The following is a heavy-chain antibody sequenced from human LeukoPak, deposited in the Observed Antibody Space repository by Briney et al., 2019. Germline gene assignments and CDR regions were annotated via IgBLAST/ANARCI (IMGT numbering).Heavy chain of an antibody. D-gene: IGHD3-10*01. V-gene: IGHV3-23*01. J-gene: IGHJ4*02. CDR2: ISGSGGST. CDR3: AKDLYGSGSGFDY. Sequence: GGSLRLSCAASGFTFSSYAMSWVRQAPGKGLEWVSAISGSGGSTYYADSVKGRFTISRDNSKNTLYLQMNSLRAEDTAVYCCAKDLYGSGSGFDYWGQGTLVTVSS. CDR1: GFTFSSYA.